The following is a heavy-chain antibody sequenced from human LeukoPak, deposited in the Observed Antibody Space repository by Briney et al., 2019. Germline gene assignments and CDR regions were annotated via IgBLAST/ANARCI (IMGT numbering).Heavy chain of an antibody. CDR3: AKEKNSYSSSSGQGY. CDR2: IRYDGSNK. CDR1: GFTFSSYG. D-gene: IGHD6-6*01. V-gene: IGHV3-30*02. J-gene: IGHJ4*02. Sequence: PVGSLRLSRAAPGFTFSSYGMRWVRQAPGAGLWWVAFIRYDGSNKYYADSVKGRLTISRDNSKNTLYLQMTSLRGDDTAVYYCAKEKNSYSSSSGQGYWGQGTLVTVSS.